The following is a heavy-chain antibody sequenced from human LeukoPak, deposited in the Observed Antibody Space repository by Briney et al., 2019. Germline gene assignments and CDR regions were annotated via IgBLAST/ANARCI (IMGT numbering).Heavy chain of an antibody. CDR1: GFTFSSYA. V-gene: IGHV3-23*01. Sequence: GGSLRLSCAASGFTFSSYAMSWVRQAPGKRLEWVSAISGSGGSTYYADSVKGRFTISRDNSKNTLYLQMNSLRAEDTAVYYCAKGPAANYYDSSGYLGYWGQGTLVTVSS. CDR3: AKGPAANYYDSSGYLGY. J-gene: IGHJ4*02. CDR2: ISGSGGST. D-gene: IGHD3-22*01.